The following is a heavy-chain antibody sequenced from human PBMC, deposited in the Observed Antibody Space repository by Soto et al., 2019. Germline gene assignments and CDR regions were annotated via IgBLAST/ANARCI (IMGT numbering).Heavy chain of an antibody. Sequence: EVQLVQSGAEVKKPGESLRISCKGSGYSFTSYWINWVRQMPGKGLEWVGRIDPGDSDCKYSPSFEGHVTISVDKSITTAYLQWSSLKASDTAMYYCVRPLDPYYLTSGSVASFHIWGQGTMVTVSS. CDR3: VRPLDPYYLTSGSVASFHI. CDR2: IDPGDSDC. CDR1: GYSFTSYW. V-gene: IGHV5-10-1*03. J-gene: IGHJ3*02. D-gene: IGHD3-10*01.